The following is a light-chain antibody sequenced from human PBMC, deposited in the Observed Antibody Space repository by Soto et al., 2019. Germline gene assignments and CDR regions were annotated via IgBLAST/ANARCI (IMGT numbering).Light chain of an antibody. CDR2: ANT. CDR3: QSYDSSLSGYV. J-gene: IGLJ1*01. Sequence: QSVLTQPPSVSGAPGRRVTISCTGGSSKIGPTYDVHWYQQLPGTAPKLLIYANTNRPSGVPDRFSGSKSGTSASLAITGLQAEDEADYFCQSYDSSLSGYVFGTGTKLTVL. V-gene: IGLV1-40*01. CDR1: SSKIGPTYD.